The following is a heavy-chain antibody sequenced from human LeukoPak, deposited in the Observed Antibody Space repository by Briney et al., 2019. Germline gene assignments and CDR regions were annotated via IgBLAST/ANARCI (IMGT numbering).Heavy chain of an antibody. Sequence: SETLSLTCPVSGGSISSSSYYWGWLRQPPGKGLEWIGSTYYSGSTYYNPSLKSRVTISVDTSKNQFSLNLSSVTAADTAVYYCARHVGSGSYFDYWGQGTLVTVSS. J-gene: IGHJ4*02. D-gene: IGHD1-26*01. CDR3: ARHVGSGSYFDY. CDR2: TYYSGST. CDR1: GGSISSSSYY. V-gene: IGHV4-39*01.